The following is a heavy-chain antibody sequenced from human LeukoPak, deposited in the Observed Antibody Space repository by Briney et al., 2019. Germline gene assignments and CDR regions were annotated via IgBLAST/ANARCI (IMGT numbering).Heavy chain of an antibody. Sequence: SETLSLTCAVYGGSFSGYYWSWIRQPPGKGLEWIGEINHSGSTNYNPSLKSRVTISVDTSKNQFSLKLSSVTAADTAVYYCARRGRYSSGWYRGNWFDPWGQGTLVTVSS. D-gene: IGHD6-19*01. V-gene: IGHV4-34*01. J-gene: IGHJ5*02. CDR2: INHSGST. CDR3: ARRGRYSSGWYRGNWFDP. CDR1: GGSFSGYY.